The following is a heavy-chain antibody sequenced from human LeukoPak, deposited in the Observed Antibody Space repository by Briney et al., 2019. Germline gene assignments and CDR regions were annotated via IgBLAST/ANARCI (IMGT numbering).Heavy chain of an antibody. J-gene: IGHJ4*02. CDR1: GFTFSSYA. CDR3: AKDHCSSTSCYRFDY. V-gene: IGHV3-23*01. CDR2: ISGSGGST. D-gene: IGHD2-2*01. Sequence: PGGSLRLSCAASGFTFSSYAMSWVRQAPGKGLEWVSAISGSGGSTYYADSVKGRFTISRDNSKNTLYLQMNSLRAEDTAVYYCAKDHCSSTSCYRFDYWGQGTLVTVSS.